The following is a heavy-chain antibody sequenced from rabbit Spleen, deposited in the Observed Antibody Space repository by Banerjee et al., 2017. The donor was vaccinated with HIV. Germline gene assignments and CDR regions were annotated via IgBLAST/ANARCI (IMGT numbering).Heavy chain of an antibody. D-gene: IGHD4-1*01. J-gene: IGHJ4*01. V-gene: IGHV1S45*01. CDR2: INAVTGKA. CDR1: GFSFSNKAV. CDR3: ARDLAGAIGWNFYL. Sequence: QALLVESGGGLVQPEGSLKLSCTASGFSFSNKAVMCWVRQAPGKGLELISCINAVTGKAVYASWAKGRFAFSKASSTSLTLQITSLTAADTATYFCARDLAGAIGWNFYLWGPGTLVTVS.